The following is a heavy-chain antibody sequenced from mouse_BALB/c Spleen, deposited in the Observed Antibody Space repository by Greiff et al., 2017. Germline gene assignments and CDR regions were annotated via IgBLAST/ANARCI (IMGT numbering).Heavy chain of an antibody. Sequence: EVQGVESGGGLVQPGGSLKLSCAASGFTFSSYTMSWVRQTPEKRLEWVADISSGGSYTYYPDSVKGRFTISTDNAKNTLYLQMSSLKSEDTAMYYCARQGKYDFYAMDYWGQGTSVTVSS. CDR1: GFTFSSYT. V-gene: IGHV5-6*01. D-gene: IGHD2-14*01. CDR2: ISSGGSYT. CDR3: ARQGKYDFYAMDY. J-gene: IGHJ4*01.